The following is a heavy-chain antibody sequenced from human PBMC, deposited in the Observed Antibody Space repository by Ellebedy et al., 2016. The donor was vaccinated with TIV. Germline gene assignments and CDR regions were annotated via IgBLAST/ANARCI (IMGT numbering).Heavy chain of an antibody. Sequence: SETLSLXCTVSGGSISSGGYYWSWIRQHPGKGLEWIGYIYYSGSTYYNPSLKSRVTISVDTSKNQFSLKLSSVTAADTAVYYCVRGGKETYWYFDLWGRGTLVTVSS. CDR1: GGSISSGGYY. J-gene: IGHJ2*01. CDR2: IYYSGST. D-gene: IGHD4-23*01. CDR3: VRGGKETYWYFDL. V-gene: IGHV4-31*03.